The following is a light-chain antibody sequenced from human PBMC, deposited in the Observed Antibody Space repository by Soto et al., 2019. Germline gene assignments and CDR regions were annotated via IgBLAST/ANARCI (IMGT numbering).Light chain of an antibody. Sequence: DIQMTKSPSTLSASVGDRVTITCRASQTVNNWVAWYQQKPGMAPRLLNFDASHLHSGVPSRFSGSGSGTEFMLTISGLQPDDFGNYCCQQYNSDSPWTCGEGTKVDLK. CDR2: DAS. V-gene: IGKV1-5*01. J-gene: IGKJ1*01. CDR3: QQYNSDSPWT. CDR1: QTVNNW.